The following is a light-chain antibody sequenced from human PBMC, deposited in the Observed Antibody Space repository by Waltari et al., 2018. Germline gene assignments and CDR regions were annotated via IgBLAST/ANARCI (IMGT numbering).Light chain of an antibody. J-gene: IGKJ2*01. Sequence: DIVLTQSPGTLSLSPGETATLSCRASQSVSSNYLAGSQQKPGQAPSLRIYAASSRATGVPARISGSGSGTDFTLTLSRLEPEDFAVYYCQQHGTSPYTFGQGTKLQIK. V-gene: IGKV3-20*01. CDR2: AAS. CDR1: QSVSSNY. CDR3: QQHGTSPYT.